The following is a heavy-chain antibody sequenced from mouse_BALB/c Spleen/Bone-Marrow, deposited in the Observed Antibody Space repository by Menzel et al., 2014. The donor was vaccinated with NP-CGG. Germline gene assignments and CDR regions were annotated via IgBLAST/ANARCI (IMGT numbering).Heavy chain of an antibody. CDR2: INPSNGRT. CDR3: ARDGNYRYAMDY. V-gene: IGHV1S81*02. Sequence: VQRVESGAELVKPWASVKLSCMASGFTFTSYWIHWVKQRPGQGPEWIGEINPSNGRTSYNEKFKSKATLTEDKSSSTAYMQLSSLTSEDSAVYYCARDGNYRYAMDYWGQGTSVTVSS. D-gene: IGHD2-1*01. J-gene: IGHJ4*01. CDR1: GFTFTSYW.